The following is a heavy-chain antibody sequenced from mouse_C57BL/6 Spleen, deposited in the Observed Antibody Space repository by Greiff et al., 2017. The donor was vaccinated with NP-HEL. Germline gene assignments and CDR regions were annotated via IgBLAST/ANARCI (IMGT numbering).Heavy chain of an antibody. CDR2: IYPGSGST. CDR1: GYTFTSYW. V-gene: IGHV1-55*01. D-gene: IGHD2-1*01. J-gene: IGHJ4*01. Sequence: QVQLKQPGAELVKPGASVKMSCKASGYTFTSYWITWVKQRPGQGLEWMGDIYPGSGSTNYNEKFKSKATLTVDTSSSTAYMPLSSLTSEDSAVYYCAREADYGNYPMDYWGQGTSVTVSS. CDR3: AREADYGNYPMDY.